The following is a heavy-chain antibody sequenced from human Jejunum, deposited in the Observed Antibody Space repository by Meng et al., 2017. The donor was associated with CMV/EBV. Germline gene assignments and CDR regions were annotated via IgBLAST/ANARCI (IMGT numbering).Heavy chain of an antibody. CDR3: AKDYYCSGGSCSSFGDF. Sequence: FSFSTYAMAWVRQAPGKGLEWVSSISSSAINTYYADSVKGRFTIYRDNSKNTLYLQLNSLRAEDTAIYYCAKDYYCSGGSCSSFGDFWGQGTLVTVSS. CDR2: ISSSAINT. CDR1: FSFSTYA. J-gene: IGHJ4*01. D-gene: IGHD2-15*01. V-gene: IGHV3-23*01.